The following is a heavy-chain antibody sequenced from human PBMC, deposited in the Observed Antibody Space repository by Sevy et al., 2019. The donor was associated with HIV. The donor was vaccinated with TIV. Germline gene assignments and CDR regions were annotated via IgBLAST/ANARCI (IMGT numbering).Heavy chain of an antibody. D-gene: IGHD3-22*01. V-gene: IGHV1-69*13. CDR1: GGTFSSYG. CDR3: ARLYHDGSGVQAFDI. Sequence: ASVKVSCKASGGTFSSYGISWVRQAPGQGLEWMGGFIPIFGTTNYAQKFQGRVTITADESTSTVYMELSSLRSEDTAIYYCARLYHDGSGVQAFDIWGQGTMVTVSS. J-gene: IGHJ3*02. CDR2: FIPIFGTT.